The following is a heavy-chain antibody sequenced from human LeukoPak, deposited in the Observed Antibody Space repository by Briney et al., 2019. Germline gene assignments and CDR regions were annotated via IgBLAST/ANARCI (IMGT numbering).Heavy chain of an antibody. J-gene: IGHJ4*02. CDR1: GFTFSSYS. D-gene: IGHD6-13*01. CDR2: ISSSSSYI. CDR3: ARDELGIAAAGTFDY. Sequence: GGSLRLSCAASGFTFSSYSMNWVRQAPGKGLEWVSSISSSSSYIYYADSVKGRFTISRDNAKNSLYLQMNSLRAEDTAVYYCARDELGIAAAGTFDYWGQGTLVTVSS. V-gene: IGHV3-21*01.